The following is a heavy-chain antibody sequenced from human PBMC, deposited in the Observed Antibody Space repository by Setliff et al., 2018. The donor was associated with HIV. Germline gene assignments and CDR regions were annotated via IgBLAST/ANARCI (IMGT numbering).Heavy chain of an antibody. CDR2: MSYSGNT. CDR1: GGSFSGYY. V-gene: IGHV4-34*11. CDR3: ARDDYGDYTVFDI. J-gene: IGHJ3*02. D-gene: IGHD4-17*01. Sequence: PSETLSLTCAVYGGSFSGYYWGWIRQPPGNGLEWIGSMSYSGNTYNNPSLKSRVTISVDTSKNQFSLKLSSVTAADTAVYYCARDDYGDYTVFDIWGQGTMVT.